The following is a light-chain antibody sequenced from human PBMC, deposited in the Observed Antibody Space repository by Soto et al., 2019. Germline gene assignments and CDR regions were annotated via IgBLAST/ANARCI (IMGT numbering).Light chain of an antibody. J-gene: IGKJ4*01. CDR2: LCS. Sequence: DIVMTQSPLSLPVTPGEPASISCRSSQSLLHSDGYNYLDWFLQRPGQSPQLLIYLCSSRASGVHDRFSGSGSGTDFTLKISRVEAEDVLVYYCMQALHPPLPFGGGTKVDIK. CDR3: MQALHPPLP. CDR1: QSLLHSDGYNY. V-gene: IGKV2-28*01.